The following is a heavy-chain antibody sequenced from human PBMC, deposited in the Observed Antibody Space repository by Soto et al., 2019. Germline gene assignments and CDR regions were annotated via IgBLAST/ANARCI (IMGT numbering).Heavy chain of an antibody. D-gene: IGHD3-10*01. Sequence: QLQLQESGPGLVKPSETLSLTCTVSGGSISSSSYYWGWIRQPPGKGLEWIGSIYYSGSTYYNPSLKSRVTLSVDTSKNQFSLKLSSVTAADTAVYYCARSEPVSVSGSYSGWFDPWGQGTLVTVSS. CDR2: IYYSGST. V-gene: IGHV4-39*01. CDR1: GGSISSSSYY. J-gene: IGHJ5*02. CDR3: ARSEPVSVSGSYSGWFDP.